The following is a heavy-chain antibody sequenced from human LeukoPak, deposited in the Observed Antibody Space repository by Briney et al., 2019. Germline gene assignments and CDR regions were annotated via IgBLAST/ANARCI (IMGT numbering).Heavy chain of an antibody. D-gene: IGHD6-19*01. V-gene: IGHV4-59*08. Sequence: SESLSLTCTVSGGSISSYYWSWIRQPPGKGLEWIGYIYYSGSTNYNPSLKSRVTISVDTSKNQFSLKLSSVTAADTAVYYCARRGIAVAGSYYYYYMDVWGKGTTVTVSS. CDR1: GGSISSYY. CDR3: ARRGIAVAGSYYYYYMDV. CDR2: IYYSGST. J-gene: IGHJ6*03.